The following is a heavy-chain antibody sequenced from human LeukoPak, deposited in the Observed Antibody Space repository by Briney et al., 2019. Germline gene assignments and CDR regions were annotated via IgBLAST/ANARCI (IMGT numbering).Heavy chain of an antibody. CDR2: IYSDGSST. CDR3: ARDRSSLGLWFGELRN. CDR1: GFTFSSYG. Sequence: GGSLRLSCAASGFTFSSYGMHWVRQAPGKGLVWVSRIYSDGSSTNYADSVKGRFTISRDNAKNTLYLQMNSLRAEDTAVYYCARDRSSLGLWFGELRNWGQGTLVTVSS. J-gene: IGHJ4*02. D-gene: IGHD3-10*01. V-gene: IGHV3-74*01.